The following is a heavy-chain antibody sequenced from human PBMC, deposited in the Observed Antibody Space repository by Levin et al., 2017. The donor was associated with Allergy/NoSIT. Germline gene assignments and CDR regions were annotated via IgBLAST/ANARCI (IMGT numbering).Heavy chain of an antibody. Sequence: KVSCAASGFTFSGSAMHWVRQASGKGLEWVGRIRSKANSYATAYAASVKGRFTISRDDSKNTAYLQMNSLKTEDTAVYYCTTLRGYSGYDDFWGQGTLVTVSS. V-gene: IGHV3-73*01. CDR1: GFTFSGSA. CDR2: IRSKANSYAT. CDR3: TTLRGYSGYDDF. D-gene: IGHD5-12*01. J-gene: IGHJ4*02.